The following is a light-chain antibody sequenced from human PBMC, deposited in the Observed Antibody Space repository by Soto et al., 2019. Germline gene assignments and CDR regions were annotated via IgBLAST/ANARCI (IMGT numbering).Light chain of an antibody. CDR3: QQYSSFSS. CDR1: QSISSW. J-gene: IGKJ1*01. V-gene: IGKV1-5*01. Sequence: DVQMTQSPSTLSASVGDRVTITCRASQSISSWLAWYQQKPGKAPKLLIYDASNLESGVPSRFSGSGSGTEFTLTISNLQPDDFATYYCQQYSSFSSFGQGTKVDIK. CDR2: DAS.